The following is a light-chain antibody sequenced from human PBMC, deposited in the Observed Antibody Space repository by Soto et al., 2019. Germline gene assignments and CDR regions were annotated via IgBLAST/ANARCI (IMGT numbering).Light chain of an antibody. Sequence: DIQMPQSPSSLSASVGDRVTITCRASQSISSYLNWYQQKPGKAPKLPIYAASSLQSGVPSRFSGSGSGTDFTLTISSLQPEDFATYYCQQSYSTPWTFGQGTKVEIK. CDR2: AAS. CDR3: QQSYSTPWT. V-gene: IGKV1-39*01. J-gene: IGKJ1*01. CDR1: QSISSY.